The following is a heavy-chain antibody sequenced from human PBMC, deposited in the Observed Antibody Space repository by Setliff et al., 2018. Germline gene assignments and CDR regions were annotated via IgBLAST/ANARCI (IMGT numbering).Heavy chain of an antibody. CDR3: ARGRRDGYKGGFDP. V-gene: IGHV5-51*01. CDR1: GYMFTRYW. J-gene: IGHJ5*02. Sequence: GESLKISCKTSGYMFTRYWIGWVRQLPGKDLEWMGVIYPGDSDTKYNPSFQGHVTISADKSINTAYLQWRSLKASDTAMYYCARGRRDGYKGGFDPWGQGTLVTVSS. D-gene: IGHD5-12*01. CDR2: IYPGDSDT.